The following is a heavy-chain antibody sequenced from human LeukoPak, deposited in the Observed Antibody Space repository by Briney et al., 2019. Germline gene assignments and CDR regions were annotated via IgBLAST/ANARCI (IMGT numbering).Heavy chain of an antibody. V-gene: IGHV3-53*01. J-gene: IGHJ4*02. CDR3: ARVGYNWNY. Sequence: GGSLTLSCAASGFTVSSNYMSWVRQAPGKGLEWVSVIYSGGSTYYADSVKGRFTISRDNSKNTLYLQMNSLRAEDTAVYYCARVGYNWNYWGQGTLVTVSS. D-gene: IGHD1-20*01. CDR2: IYSGGST. CDR1: GFTVSSNY.